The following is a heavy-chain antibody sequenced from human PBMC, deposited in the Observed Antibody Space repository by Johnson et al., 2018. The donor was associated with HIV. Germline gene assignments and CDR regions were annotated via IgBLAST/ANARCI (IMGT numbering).Heavy chain of an antibody. J-gene: IGHJ3*01. CDR1: GFTFSNYA. CDR2: ISYDGSNK. Sequence: QVQLVESGGGVVQPGRSLRLSCAASGFTFSNYAMHWVRQAPGKGLEWVAVISYDGSNKYYTDSVKGRFTISRDNSKNTLYLQMNSLRAEDTAVYYCARPRIEVLPAGAFDLWGPGTMVTVSP. D-gene: IGHD2-2*01. V-gene: IGHV3-30-3*01. CDR3: ARPRIEVLPAGAFDL.